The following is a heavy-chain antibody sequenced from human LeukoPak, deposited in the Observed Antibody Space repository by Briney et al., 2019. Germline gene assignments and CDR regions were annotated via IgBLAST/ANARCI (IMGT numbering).Heavy chain of an antibody. D-gene: IGHD6-13*01. CDR2: INSDGSST. Sequence: AGGSLRLSCAASGFTFSSYWMHWVRQAPGKGLVWVSRINSDGSSTSYADSVKGRFTISRDNAKNTLYLQMNGLRAEDTAVYYCARVESFSGSSWYAPASSAFDYWGQGTLVTVSS. V-gene: IGHV3-74*01. CDR3: ARVESFSGSSWYAPASSAFDY. J-gene: IGHJ4*02. CDR1: GFTFSSYW.